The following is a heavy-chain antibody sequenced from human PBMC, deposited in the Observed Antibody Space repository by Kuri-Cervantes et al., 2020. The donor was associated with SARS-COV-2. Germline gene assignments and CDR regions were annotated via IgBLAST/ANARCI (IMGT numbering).Heavy chain of an antibody. Sequence: SGPTLVKPTQTLPLTCTCSGLSVSTSGVGVGWIRQPPSEALEWLGLIYWDEDKPYSPSLKNRLAITADTSKNQVVLTVTNMDPVDTATYYCARLRSGWNYGGVVGCFDYWGQGTLVTVSS. V-gene: IGHV2-5*02. J-gene: IGHJ4*02. D-gene: IGHD1-7*01. CDR1: GLSVSTSGVG. CDR2: IYWDEDK. CDR3: ARLRSGWNYGGVVGCFDY.